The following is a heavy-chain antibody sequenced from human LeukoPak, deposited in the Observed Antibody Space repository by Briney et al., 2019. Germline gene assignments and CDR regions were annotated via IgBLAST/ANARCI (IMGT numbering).Heavy chain of an antibody. J-gene: IGHJ6*02. CDR2: INHSGST. V-gene: IGHV4-34*01. CDR1: GGSFRGYY. CDR3: ATLRIAAAGTHYYYYYGMDV. D-gene: IGHD6-13*01. Sequence: PSETLSLTCAVYGGSFRGYYWSWVRQPPGKGLEWSGEINHSGSTNYNPSLKSRVTISVDTSKNQFSLKLSSVTAADTAVYYCATLRIAAAGTHYYYYYGMDVWGQGTTVTVSS.